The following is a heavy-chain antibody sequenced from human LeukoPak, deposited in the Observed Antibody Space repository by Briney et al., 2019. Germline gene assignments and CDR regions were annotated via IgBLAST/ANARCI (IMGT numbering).Heavy chain of an antibody. J-gene: IGHJ6*02. CDR3: ARDGRSRGYYYYYYGMDV. D-gene: IGHD3-10*01. CDR1: GGSISSYY. V-gene: IGHV4-59*12. Sequence: SETLSLTCTVSGGSISSYYWSWIRQPPGKGLEWIGYIYYSGSTNYNPSLKSRVTISVDTSKNQFSLKLSSVTAADTAVYYCARDGRSRGYYYYYYGMDVWGQGTTVTVSS. CDR2: IYYSGST.